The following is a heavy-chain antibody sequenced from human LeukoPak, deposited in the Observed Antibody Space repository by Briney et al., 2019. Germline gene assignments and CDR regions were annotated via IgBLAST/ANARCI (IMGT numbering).Heavy chain of an antibody. J-gene: IGHJ4*02. V-gene: IGHV3-23*01. CDR2: IIASSGST. Sequence: PGGSLRLSCAPSGFSLSNYAMSWVRQAPGKGLEWVSLIIASSGSTVYADSVKGRFTISRDNSKNTLYLQVNSLRAEDTAVYYCAKGAYDYVEIGYFDHWGQGTLVTVSS. CDR1: GFSLSNYA. CDR3: AKGAYDYVEIGYFDH. D-gene: IGHD5-12*01.